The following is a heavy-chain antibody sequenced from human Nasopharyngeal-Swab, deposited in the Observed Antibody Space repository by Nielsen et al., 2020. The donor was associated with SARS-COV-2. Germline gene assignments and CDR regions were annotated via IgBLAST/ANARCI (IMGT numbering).Heavy chain of an antibody. CDR1: GGSISPYY. Sequence: SETLSLTCTVSGGSISPYYWSWIRQPPGKGLEWIGSLYYSESTYYTPSLKSRVTISVDTSKNQFSLKLNSVTAADTAVYYCARGYSYGECFQHWGQGTLVTVSS. D-gene: IGHD5-18*01. J-gene: IGHJ1*01. CDR2: LYYSEST. V-gene: IGHV4-39*07. CDR3: ARGYSYGECFQH.